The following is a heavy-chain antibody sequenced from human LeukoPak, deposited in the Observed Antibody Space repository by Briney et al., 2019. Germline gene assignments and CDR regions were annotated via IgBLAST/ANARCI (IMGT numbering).Heavy chain of an antibody. V-gene: IGHV4-59*01. D-gene: IGHD4-17*01. CDR3: ARGGNYGDYAGQGPTDAFDI. CDR2: IYYSGST. J-gene: IGHJ3*02. Sequence: PSETLSLTCTVSGGSTSSYYWSWIRQPPGKGLEWIGYIYYSGSTNYNPSLKSRVTISVDTSKNQFSLKLSSVTAADTAVYYCARGGNYGDYAGQGPTDAFDIWGQGTMVTVSS. CDR1: GGSTSSYY.